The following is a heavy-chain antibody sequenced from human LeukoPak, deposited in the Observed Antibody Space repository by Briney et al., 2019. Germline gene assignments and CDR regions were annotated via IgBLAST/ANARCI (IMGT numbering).Heavy chain of an antibody. CDR2: ISYDGSNK. Sequence: GGSLRLSCAASGFTFSSYGMHWVRQAPGKGLEWVAVISYDGSNKYYADSVKGRFTISRDNSKNTLYLQMNSLRAEDTAVYYCARRAGVYSHPYDYWGQGTLVTVSS. CDR1: GFTFSSYG. J-gene: IGHJ4*02. V-gene: IGHV3-30*03. D-gene: IGHD4-23*01. CDR3: ARRAGVYSHPYDY.